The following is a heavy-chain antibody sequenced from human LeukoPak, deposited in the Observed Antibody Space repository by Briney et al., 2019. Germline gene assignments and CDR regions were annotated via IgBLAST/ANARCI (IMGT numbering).Heavy chain of an antibody. CDR1: GGSFSGYY. CDR2: INHSGST. J-gene: IGHJ4*02. V-gene: IGHV4-34*01. CDR3: ARVSVHGYSDY. Sequence: PSETLSLTCAVYGGSFSGYYWSWIRQPPGKGLEWIGEINHSGSTNNNPSLKSRVTISVDTSKKQFSLKLSSVTAADTAVYYCARVSVHGYSDYWGQGTLVTVSS. D-gene: IGHD2-8*01.